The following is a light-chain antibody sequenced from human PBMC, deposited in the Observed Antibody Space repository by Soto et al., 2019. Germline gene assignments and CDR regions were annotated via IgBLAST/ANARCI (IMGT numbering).Light chain of an antibody. CDR3: QQRYNWPRT. Sequence: EIVLTQSPGTLSLSPGESATLSCRASRSLDSGQLAWYQQKVGRAPRLLIHDAFMRATGIPARFSGSGSGTDFTLTISSLEPEDFAVYYCQQRYNWPRTFGQGTKVDI. J-gene: IGKJ1*01. V-gene: IGKV3-11*01. CDR1: RSLDSGQ. CDR2: DAF.